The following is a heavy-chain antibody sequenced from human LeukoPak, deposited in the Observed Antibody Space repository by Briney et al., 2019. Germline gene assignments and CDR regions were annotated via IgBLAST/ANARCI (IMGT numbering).Heavy chain of an antibody. V-gene: IGHV3-23*01. Sequence: HAGGSLRLSCATSGFIFSNYAVNWVRQAPGKGLEWVSIISGSGGTTYYADSVKGRFTISRDNSKNTVYLQMNNLRAEDTAVYYCATSLRFFEYFSNLLDYWGQGTLVTVSS. CDR1: GFIFSNYA. J-gene: IGHJ4*02. CDR2: ISGSGGTT. CDR3: ATSLRFFEYFSNLLDY. D-gene: IGHD3-3*01.